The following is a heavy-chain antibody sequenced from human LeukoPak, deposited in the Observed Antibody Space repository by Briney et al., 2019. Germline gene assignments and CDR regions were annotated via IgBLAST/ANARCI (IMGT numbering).Heavy chain of an antibody. CDR1: GGSISSHY. CDR2: IYYSGGT. CDR3: ARDPEGSSGNDLGFDY. J-gene: IGHJ4*02. Sequence: SETLSLTCTVSGGSISSHYWSWIRQPPGKGLEWIGYIYYSGGTNYNPSLKSRVTISVDTSKNQFSLKLSSVTAADTAVYYCARDPEGSSGNDLGFDYWGQGTLVTVSS. D-gene: IGHD4-23*01. V-gene: IGHV4-59*11.